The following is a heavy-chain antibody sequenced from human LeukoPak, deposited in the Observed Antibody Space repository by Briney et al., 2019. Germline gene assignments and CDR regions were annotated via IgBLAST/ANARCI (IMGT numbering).Heavy chain of an antibody. Sequence: SETLSLTCTVSGGSISGFYWSWIRQPPGKGLEWVGYIYHSGSTNYNPSFKSRVTISLDTSKNQFSLKVTSVTAADTAVYYCAREVGVRAFDIWGQGTMVTVSS. D-gene: IGHD2-21*01. CDR1: GGSISGFY. CDR2: IYHSGST. CDR3: AREVGVRAFDI. V-gene: IGHV4-59*01. J-gene: IGHJ3*02.